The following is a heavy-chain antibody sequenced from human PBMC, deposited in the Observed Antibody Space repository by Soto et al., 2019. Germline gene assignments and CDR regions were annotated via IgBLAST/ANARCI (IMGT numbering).Heavy chain of an antibody. Sequence: EVQLVESGGVVVQPGGSLRLSCAASGFTFDDYAMHWVRQAPGKGLEWVSLISWDGGSTYYADSVKGRFTISRDNSKNSLYLQMNSLRAEDTALYYCAKDIRYSSGWYERGREYDYYYYGMDVWGQGTTVTVSS. CDR3: AKDIRYSSGWYERGREYDYYYYGMDV. CDR1: GFTFDDYA. J-gene: IGHJ6*02. D-gene: IGHD6-19*01. V-gene: IGHV3-43D*04. CDR2: ISWDGGST.